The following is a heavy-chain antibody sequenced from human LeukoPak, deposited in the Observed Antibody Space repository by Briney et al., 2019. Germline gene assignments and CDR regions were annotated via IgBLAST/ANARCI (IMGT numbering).Heavy chain of an antibody. CDR1: GGSISSYY. V-gene: IGHV4-4*09. Sequence: PSETLSLTCTVSGGSISSYYWSWIRQPPGKGLEWIGYIYTSGSTNYNPSLKSRVTISVDTSKNQFSLKLSSVTAADTAVYYCARTTYGSGSYYLEYYFDYWGQETLVTVSS. CDR2: IYTSGST. D-gene: IGHD3-10*01. CDR3: ARTTYGSGSYYLEYYFDY. J-gene: IGHJ4*02.